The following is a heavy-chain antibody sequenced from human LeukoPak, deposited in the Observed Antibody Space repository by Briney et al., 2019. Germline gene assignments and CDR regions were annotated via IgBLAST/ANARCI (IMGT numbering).Heavy chain of an antibody. CDR3: AKGAYDYIEMGYFDY. J-gene: IGHJ4*02. CDR2: IYDRSGSK. Sequence: GGTLRLSRAASGLSLSNGAMRGVPHAPGKGREGVSLIYDRSGSKFYAHTVKGRFTNSRDSSEHTRYLQMNSLRAKGMAVYYCAKGAYDYIEMGYFDYWGRGSLLTVSS. V-gene: IGHV3-23*01. CDR1: GLSLSNGA. D-gene: IGHD5-12*01.